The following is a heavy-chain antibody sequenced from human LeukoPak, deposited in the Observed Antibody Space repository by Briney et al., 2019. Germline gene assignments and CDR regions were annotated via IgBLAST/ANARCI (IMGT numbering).Heavy chain of an antibody. CDR1: GGSFSGYY. Sequence: SETLSLTCAVYGGSFSGYYWSWIRQPPGKGLEWIGEINHSGSTNYNPSLKSRVTISVDTSKNQFSLKLSSVTAADTAVYYCARGYGDYYDWFDPWAREPWSPSPQ. J-gene: IGHJ5*02. CDR2: INHSGST. CDR3: ARGYGDYYDWFDP. V-gene: IGHV4-34*01. D-gene: IGHD4-17*01.